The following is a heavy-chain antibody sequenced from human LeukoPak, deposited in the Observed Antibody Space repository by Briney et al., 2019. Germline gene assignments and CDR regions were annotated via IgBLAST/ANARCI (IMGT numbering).Heavy chain of an antibody. CDR1: GFTFSTYS. D-gene: IGHD1-26*01. CDR3: AMEGYSGNYPAY. Sequence: GGSLRLSCAASGFTFSTYSMNWVRQAPGKGLEWVSSISSSSSYIYYADSVKGRFTISRDNAKNSLYLQMNSLRAEDTAVYYCAMEGYSGNYPAYWGQGILVTVSS. CDR2: ISSSSSYI. J-gene: IGHJ4*02. V-gene: IGHV3-21*01.